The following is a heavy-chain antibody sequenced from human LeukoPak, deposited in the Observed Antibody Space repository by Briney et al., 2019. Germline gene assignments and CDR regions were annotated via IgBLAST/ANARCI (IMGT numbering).Heavy chain of an antibody. J-gene: IGHJ4*02. CDR3: AKDVVRGVMWYFDY. V-gene: IGHV3-23*01. Sequence: GGSLRLSCAASGFTFSSYAMSWVRQAPGKGLEWVSAISGSGGSTYYADSVKGRFTISRDNSKNTLYLQMDSLRAEDTAVYYCAKDVVRGVMWYFDYWGQGTLVTVSS. CDR2: ISGSGGST. D-gene: IGHD3-10*01. CDR1: GFTFSSYA.